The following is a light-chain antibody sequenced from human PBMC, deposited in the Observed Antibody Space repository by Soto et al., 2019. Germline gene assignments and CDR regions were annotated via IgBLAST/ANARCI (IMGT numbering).Light chain of an antibody. Sequence: NFMLTQPRSVSGSPGKTVTISCTRTSGSIGDNSVQWHQHRPGSAPTTVIYKDDQRPSGVPDRFSGSIDTSSNSASLTISGLKTEDEADYFCQSYNSISYVVFGGGTMQTVL. CDR1: SGSIGDNS. CDR3: QSYNSISYVV. J-gene: IGLJ2*01. CDR2: KDD. V-gene: IGLV6-57*04.